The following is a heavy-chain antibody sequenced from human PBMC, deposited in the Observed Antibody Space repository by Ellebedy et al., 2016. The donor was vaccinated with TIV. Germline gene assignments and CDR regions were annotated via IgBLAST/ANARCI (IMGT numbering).Heavy chain of an antibody. CDR3: ARDLDDGASSDYYHYGQDV. D-gene: IGHD4-23*01. CDR2: ISSSGGNI. J-gene: IGHJ6*02. V-gene: IGHV3-11*01. Sequence: GESLKISXAASGFTFSDHYMSWSRQAPGKGLEWLSYISSSGGNIHYADSVKGRFTISRDNAKNSLYLQMNNLRAEDTAVYYCARDLDDGASSDYYHYGQDVWGQGTTVTVSS. CDR1: GFTFSDHY.